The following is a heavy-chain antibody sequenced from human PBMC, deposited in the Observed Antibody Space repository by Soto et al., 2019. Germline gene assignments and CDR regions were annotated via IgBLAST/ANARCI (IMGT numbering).Heavy chain of an antibody. CDR3: ATTIITHFDY. V-gene: IGHV3-23*01. Sequence: GGSLRLSCAASGFTFSRYAMSWVRQAPGKGLEWVASISSSGGSTYYADSVKGRFTISRDTSKNTLYLQMNSLRAKDTAVYYCATTIITHFDYWGQGAPVTVSS. D-gene: IGHD4-4*01. CDR1: GFTFSRYA. CDR2: ISSSGGST. J-gene: IGHJ4*02.